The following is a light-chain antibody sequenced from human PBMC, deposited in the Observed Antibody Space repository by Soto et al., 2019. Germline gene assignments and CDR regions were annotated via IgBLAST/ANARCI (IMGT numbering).Light chain of an antibody. J-gene: IGLJ1*01. CDR1: SSNIGSDF. CDR3: SAWDDSLSAYV. V-gene: IGLV1-47*01. Sequence: QSALTQPPSASGTPGQRVTISWSESSSNIGSDFVYWYQQLPGTAPKLLIYHNYQRPSGVPDRFSGSKSGTSGSLAISDLRSEDEADYYCSAWDDSLSAYVFGAGTKLTVL. CDR2: HNY.